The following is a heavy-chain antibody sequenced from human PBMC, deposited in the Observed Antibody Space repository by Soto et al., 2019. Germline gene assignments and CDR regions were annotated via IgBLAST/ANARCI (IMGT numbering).Heavy chain of an antibody. CDR3: AREGVFQYYYGMDV. D-gene: IGHD6-6*01. Sequence: SVKVSCKASGYTFTNYYMHWVRQAPGQGLEWMGGIIPIFGTANYAQKFQGRVTITADKSTSTAYMELSSLRSEDTAVYYCAREGVFQYYYGMDVWGQGTTVTVSS. CDR2: IIPIFGTA. CDR1: GYTFTNYY. V-gene: IGHV1-69*06. J-gene: IGHJ6*02.